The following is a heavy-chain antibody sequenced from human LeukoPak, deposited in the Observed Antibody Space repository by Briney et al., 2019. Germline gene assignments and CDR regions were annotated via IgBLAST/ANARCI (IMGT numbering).Heavy chain of an antibody. CDR3: TRPNKYDFWSGYYLPFDY. J-gene: IGHJ4*02. V-gene: IGHV3-49*04. CDR1: GFTFGDYA. CDR2: IRSKAYGGTT. Sequence: PGGSLRLSCTASGFTFGDYAMSWVRQAPGKGLEWVGFIRSKAYGGTTEYAASVKGRFTISRDDSKSIAYLQMNSLKTEDTAVYYCTRPNKYDFWSGYYLPFDYWGQGTLVTVSS. D-gene: IGHD3-3*01.